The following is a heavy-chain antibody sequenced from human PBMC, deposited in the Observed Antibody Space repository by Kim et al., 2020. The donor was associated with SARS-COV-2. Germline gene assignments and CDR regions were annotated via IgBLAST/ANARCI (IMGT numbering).Heavy chain of an antibody. CDR3: ASAFTSDI. Sequence: GGSLRLSCAASGFIFSNYWMHWVRQAPGKGLVWVSRINSDGRITNYADSVKGRFTISRDNAKNTLYLQMNSLRVEDTAVYYCASAFTSDIWGQGSLVTVS. J-gene: IGHJ4*02. V-gene: IGHV3-74*01. CDR1: GFIFSNYW. CDR2: INSDGRIT.